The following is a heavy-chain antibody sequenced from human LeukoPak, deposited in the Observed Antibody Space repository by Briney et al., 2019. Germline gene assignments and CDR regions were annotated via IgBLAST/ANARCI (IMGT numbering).Heavy chain of an antibody. CDR2: IYYSGST. V-gene: IGHV4-30-4*01. CDR3: ARVHYSGSYFIAG. D-gene: IGHD3-10*01. J-gene: IGHJ4*02. Sequence: TSSETLSLTCTVSGGSISSGDYYWSWIRQPPGKGLEWIGYIYYSGSTYYNPSLKSRVTISVDTSKNQFSLKLSSVTAADTAVYYCARVHYSGSYFIAGWGQGTLVTVAS. CDR1: GGSISSGDYY.